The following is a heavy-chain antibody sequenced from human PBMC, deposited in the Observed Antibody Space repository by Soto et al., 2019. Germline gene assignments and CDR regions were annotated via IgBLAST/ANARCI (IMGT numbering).Heavy chain of an antibody. Sequence: QVQLVESGGGLVQPGTSLRLSCAASGFTFSNYGMHWVRQARGKGLEWVATISSDGSKKYNADSVKGRFIISRDNSKDVLYLQINSLRREDTAVYYCAKDWDYRGDLNFWGQGTLVTVSS. J-gene: IGHJ4*02. CDR1: GFTFSNYG. CDR2: ISSDGSKK. CDR3: AKDWDYRGDLNF. V-gene: IGHV3-30*18. D-gene: IGHD3-10*01.